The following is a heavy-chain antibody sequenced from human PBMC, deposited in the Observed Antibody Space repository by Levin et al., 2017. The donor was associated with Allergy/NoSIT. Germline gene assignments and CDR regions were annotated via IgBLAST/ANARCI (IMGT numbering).Heavy chain of an antibody. Sequence: SETLSLTCAVYGGSFSGYYWSWIRQPPGKGLEWIGEINHSGSTNYNPSLKSRVTISVDTSKNQFSLKLSSVTAADTAVYYCARGPYRSGYSYGFAWYFDLWGRGTLVTVSS. CDR3: ARGPYRSGYSYGFAWYFDL. D-gene: IGHD5-18*01. CDR1: GGSFSGYY. J-gene: IGHJ2*01. V-gene: IGHV4-34*01. CDR2: INHSGST.